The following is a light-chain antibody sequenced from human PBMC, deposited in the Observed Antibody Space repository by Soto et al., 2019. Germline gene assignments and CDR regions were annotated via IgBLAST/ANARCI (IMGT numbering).Light chain of an antibody. Sequence: DIQMTQSPSTLSASLGDRGTITCRASQSISSWLAWYQQKPGKAPKLLIYDASSLESGVPSRFSGSGSGTEFTLTISSLQPDDFATYYCQQYNSYSWTFGQGTKVDIK. CDR3: QQYNSYSWT. J-gene: IGKJ1*01. CDR1: QSISSW. V-gene: IGKV1-5*01. CDR2: DAS.